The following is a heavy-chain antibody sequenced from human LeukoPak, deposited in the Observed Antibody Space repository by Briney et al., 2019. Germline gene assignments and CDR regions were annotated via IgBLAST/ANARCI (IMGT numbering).Heavy chain of an antibody. CDR3: ARDLGNKDTDLWLPDY. CDR1: GYTFTSYY. V-gene: IGHV1-46*01. J-gene: IGHJ4*02. CDR2: INPSGGST. Sequence: ASVKVSCKASGYTFTSYYMHWVRQAPGQGLEWMGIINPSGGSTSYAQKFQGRVTMTRDTSTSTVYMELSSLRSEDTAVYYCARDLGNKDTDLWLPDYWGQGTLVTVSS. D-gene: IGHD5-18*01.